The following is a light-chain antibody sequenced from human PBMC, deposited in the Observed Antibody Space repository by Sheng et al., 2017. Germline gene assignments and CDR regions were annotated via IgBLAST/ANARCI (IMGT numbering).Light chain of an antibody. J-gene: IGKJ1*01. CDR1: QSIGAW. Sequence: DIQMTQSPSTLSASVGDRVTITCRASQSIGAWLAWYQQKPGKVPKLLIYAASTLQSGVPSRFSGSGSGTDFTLTISSLQPEDVATYYCQKYNNAPWTFGQGTKVEIK. V-gene: IGKV1-27*01. CDR2: AAS. CDR3: QKYNNAPWT.